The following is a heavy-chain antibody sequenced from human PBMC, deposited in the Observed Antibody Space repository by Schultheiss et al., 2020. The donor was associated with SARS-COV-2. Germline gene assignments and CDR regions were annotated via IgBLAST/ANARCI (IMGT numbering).Heavy chain of an antibody. D-gene: IGHD3-10*01. V-gene: IGHV4-34*01. CDR3: ARETYYYGSGSYYSGGYYYYYYMDV. CDR1: GGSISGYY. Sequence: SETLSLTCTVSGGSISGYYWSWIRQPPGKGLEWIGEINHSGSTYYNPSLKSRVTISVDTSKNQFSLKLSSVTAADTAVYYCARETYYYGSGSYYSGGYYYYYYMDVWGKGTTVTVSS. J-gene: IGHJ6*03. CDR2: INHSGST.